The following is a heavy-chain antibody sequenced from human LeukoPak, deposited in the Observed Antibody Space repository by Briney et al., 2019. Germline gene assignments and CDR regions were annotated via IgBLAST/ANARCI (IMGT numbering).Heavy chain of an antibody. CDR2: MNPNSGGT. CDR1: GYSFINYY. J-gene: IGHJ4*02. Sequence: GASVKVSCKASGYSFINYYMHWVRQAPGQGLEWMGWMNPNSGGTNYVQNFQGRVTMTRDTSISTAYMELSRLRSDDTAVYYCTRLYFYDSSGNDYWGQGTLVTVSS. CDR3: TRLYFYDSSGNDY. D-gene: IGHD3-22*01. V-gene: IGHV1-2*02.